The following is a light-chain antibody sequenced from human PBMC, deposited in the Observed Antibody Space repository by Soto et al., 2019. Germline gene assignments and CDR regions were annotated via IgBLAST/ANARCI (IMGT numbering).Light chain of an antibody. J-gene: IGKJ4*01. CDR1: QDIRKY. CDR2: GAS. V-gene: IGKV1-27*01. Sequence: DIQMTQSPSSLSASVGDRVTITCRASQDIRKYLAWYQQKTGKVPQVLIYGASTLQSGVPSRFSGSGSGTDFTLTIADLQPEDAATYYCQMCDSAHALTFGGWTKVEIK. CDR3: QMCDSAHALT.